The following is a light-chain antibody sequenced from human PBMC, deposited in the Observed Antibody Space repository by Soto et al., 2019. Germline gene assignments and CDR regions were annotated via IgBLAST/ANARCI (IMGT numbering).Light chain of an antibody. Sequence: ENGLKQSPATMSLSPGERGTLSCRASQSVSSYSAWYQQKPGQAPRLLIYDASNRATGIPARFSGSGSGTDFTLTISSLEPEDFAVYYCQQRSNWPLGYTFGQGTKLEIK. CDR1: QSVSSY. CDR2: DAS. CDR3: QQRSNWPLGYT. V-gene: IGKV3-11*01. J-gene: IGKJ2*01.